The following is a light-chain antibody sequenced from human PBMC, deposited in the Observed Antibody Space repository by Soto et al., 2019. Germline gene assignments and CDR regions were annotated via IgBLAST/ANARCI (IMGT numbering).Light chain of an antibody. Sequence: EIVLTQSPATLSLSPGERATLSCRASQSVSSYLAWYQQKPGQAPRLLIYDASNRATGVPARFSGSGSGTDLPLTISSLEPEDFAVYYCKQRSNWPLTFGGGTKVEIK. CDR3: KQRSNWPLT. V-gene: IGKV3-11*01. J-gene: IGKJ4*01. CDR2: DAS. CDR1: QSVSSY.